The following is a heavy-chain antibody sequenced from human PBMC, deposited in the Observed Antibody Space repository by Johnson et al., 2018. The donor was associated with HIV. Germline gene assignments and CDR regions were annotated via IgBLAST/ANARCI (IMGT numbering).Heavy chain of an antibody. CDR3: ARELVRYAFDI. J-gene: IGHJ3*02. CDR1: GFPFRDSA. CDR2: ILFDGVYK. D-gene: IGHD6-6*01. Sequence: QVQLVESGGGVVQPGRSQRLSCAASGFPFRDSAMHWVRQAPGKGMEWVAVILFDGVYKHYAESVKGRFTISRDNSKNTLYLQMNSLRVEDTAVYYCARELVRYAFDIWGQGTMVTVSS. V-gene: IGHV3-30-3*01.